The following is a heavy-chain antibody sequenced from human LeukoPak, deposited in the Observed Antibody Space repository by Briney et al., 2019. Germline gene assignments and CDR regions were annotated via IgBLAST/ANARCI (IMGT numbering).Heavy chain of an antibody. Sequence: SSETLSLTCAVSGVSFNNYYWSWIRQPPGKGLEWIGYIYYSGSTNYNPSLKSRVTISVDTSKNQFSLKLSSVTAADTAVYYCARCSNGSGTYYNPYYYYYMDVWGKGTTVTVSS. CDR2: IYYSGST. CDR1: GVSFNNYY. J-gene: IGHJ6*03. V-gene: IGHV4-59*08. CDR3: ARCSNGSGTYYNPYYYYYMDV. D-gene: IGHD3-10*01.